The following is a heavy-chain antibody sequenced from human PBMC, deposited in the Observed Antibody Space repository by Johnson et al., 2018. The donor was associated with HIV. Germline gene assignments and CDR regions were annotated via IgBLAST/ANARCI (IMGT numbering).Heavy chain of an antibody. V-gene: IGHV3-53*01. Sequence: VQLVESGGGLIQPGGSLRLSCAASGFTVSSNYMTWVRQAPGKGLEWVSVIYDGDTTYYTYSVKGRFTISRDNAKNSLYLQMNSLRAEDTALYYCASGDELGDDAFDIWGQGTMVTVSS. CDR3: ASGDELGDDAFDI. CDR2: IYDGDTT. CDR1: GFTVSSNY. D-gene: IGHD7-27*01. J-gene: IGHJ3*02.